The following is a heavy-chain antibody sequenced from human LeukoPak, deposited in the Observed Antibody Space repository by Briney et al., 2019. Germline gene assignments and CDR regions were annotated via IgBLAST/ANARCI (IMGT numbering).Heavy chain of an antibody. J-gene: IGHJ4*02. CDR1: GFMLSTYA. CDR2: ISDSGSSL. V-gene: IGHV3-23*01. D-gene: IGHD3-3*01. Sequence: PGGSLRLSCAASGFMLSTYAMSWVRQAPGKGLEWVSGISDSGSSLYYADSVKGRFTISRDNSQQMVYLQMNTLRAEDTAVYYCARVDHSDFRSAMSWNFDHWGQGTLVAVSS. CDR3: ARVDHSDFRSAMSWNFDH.